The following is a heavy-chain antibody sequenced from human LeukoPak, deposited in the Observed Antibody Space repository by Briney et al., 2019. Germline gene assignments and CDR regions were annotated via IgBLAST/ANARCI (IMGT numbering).Heavy chain of an antibody. CDR2: INHSGNT. J-gene: IGHJ5*02. CDR1: GGSFSGYY. Sequence: PSETLSLTCAVYGGSFSGYYWSWIRQPPGKGLEWIGEINHSGNTNYNPSLKSRVTISVDTSKNQFSLKLSSVTAADTAVYYCARGRQITRWFDPWGQGTLVTVSS. CDR3: ARGRQITRWFDP. V-gene: IGHV4-34*01.